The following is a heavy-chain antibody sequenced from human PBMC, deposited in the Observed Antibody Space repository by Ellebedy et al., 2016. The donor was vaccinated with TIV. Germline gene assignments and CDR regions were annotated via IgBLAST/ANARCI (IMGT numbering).Heavy chain of an antibody. Sequence: GESLKISCAASGFTFSNYWMHWVRQAPGKGLVWVSRINSDGSSISYADSVKGRFTISRDNAKNTLYLQMNSLRDEDTAVYYCARIGGGLYYYDTTGYWLWGQGTLVTVSS. J-gene: IGHJ4*02. CDR3: ARIGGGLYYYDTTGYWL. D-gene: IGHD3-22*01. V-gene: IGHV3-74*01. CDR1: GFTFSNYW. CDR2: INSDGSSI.